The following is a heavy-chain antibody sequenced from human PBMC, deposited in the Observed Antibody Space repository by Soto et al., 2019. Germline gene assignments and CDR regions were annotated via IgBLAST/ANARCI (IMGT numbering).Heavy chain of an antibody. CDR3: ARSLDYGDINAVGY. V-gene: IGHV4-30-4*01. CDR1: GGSISSGDYY. D-gene: IGHD4-17*01. Sequence: QVQLQESGPGLVKPSQTLSLTCTVSGGSISSGDYYWSWIRQPPGKGLEWIGYIYYSGSTYYNPALKIRVTISVDTSKNHFSLKLSSVTAADTAVYYCARSLDYGDINAVGYWGQGTLVTVSS. CDR2: IYYSGST. J-gene: IGHJ4*02.